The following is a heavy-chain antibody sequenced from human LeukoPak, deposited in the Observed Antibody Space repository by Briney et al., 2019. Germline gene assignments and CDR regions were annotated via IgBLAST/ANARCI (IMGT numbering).Heavy chain of an antibody. J-gene: IGHJ6*02. CDR3: ASWDGPSAGLDV. V-gene: IGHV3-11*01. D-gene: IGHD1-26*01. CDR1: GFTFTDY. CDR2: IRNSDFPV. Sequence: PGGSLRHSCAAASGFTFTDYISWIRQAPGKGLEWVSYIRNSDFPVYYADSVKGRFTISRDNAKDSVYLQMNSLRAEDTAVYFCASWDGPSAGLDVWGQGTTVTVSS.